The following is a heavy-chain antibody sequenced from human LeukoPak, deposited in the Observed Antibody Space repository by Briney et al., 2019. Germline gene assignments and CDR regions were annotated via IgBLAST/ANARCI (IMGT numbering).Heavy chain of an antibody. D-gene: IGHD5-24*01. V-gene: IGHV6-1*01. Sequence: SQTLSLTCAISGDNVSGNSTAYNWIRQSPSRGLEWLGRTYYRSKWYNDYALSVKSRITVNPDTSKNQLSLQLNSVTPEDTAVCYCARGGQGDGYSADEAFDFWGQGTMVTVSS. CDR3: ARGGQGDGYSADEAFDF. CDR2: TYYRSKWYN. CDR1: GDNVSGNSTA. J-gene: IGHJ3*01.